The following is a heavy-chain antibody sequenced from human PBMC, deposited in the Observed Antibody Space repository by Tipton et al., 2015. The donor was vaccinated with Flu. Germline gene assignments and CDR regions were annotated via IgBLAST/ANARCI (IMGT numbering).Heavy chain of an antibody. J-gene: IGHJ4*02. CDR1: GDSISSFY. CDR2: ISNSGSS. D-gene: IGHD3-10*01. Sequence: TLSLTCSVSGDSISSFYWSWIRQPPGKGLEWIAYISNSGSSNYNPSLKSRITVSVDTSKNQFSLILSSVTAADTAVYYCARGSGSGTFVIFDYWGQGTLVAVSS. CDR3: ARGSGSGTFVIFDY. V-gene: IGHV4-59*08.